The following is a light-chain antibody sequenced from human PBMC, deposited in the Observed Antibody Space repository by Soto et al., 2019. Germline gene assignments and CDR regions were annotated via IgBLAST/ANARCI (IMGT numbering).Light chain of an antibody. CDR1: SSNFGGNT. CDR2: SNN. Sequence: QSVLTQPPSASGTPGQRVIISCSGSSSNFGGNTANWYQQFPRTAPKVLIYSNNQRPSGVPDRFSGSKSGTSASLAISGLRSEDEADYYCAAWDDSLNGWVFGGGTKVTVL. V-gene: IGLV1-44*01. J-gene: IGLJ3*02. CDR3: AAWDDSLNGWV.